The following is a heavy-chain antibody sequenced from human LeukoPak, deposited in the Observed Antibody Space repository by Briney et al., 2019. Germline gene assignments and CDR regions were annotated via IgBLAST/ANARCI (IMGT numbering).Heavy chain of an antibody. CDR2: IYYSGST. D-gene: IGHD3-10*01. CDR3: ARLPKYYYGSGSLYFDY. CDR1: GGSISSSSYY. J-gene: IGHJ4*02. Sequence: SETLSLTCTVSGGSISSSSYYWGWLRQPPGKGLEWIGSIYYSGSTYYNPSLKSRVTISVDTPKKQFSLKLSSVTAADTTVYYCARLPKYYYGSGSLYFDYWGQGTLVSVSS. V-gene: IGHV4-39*01.